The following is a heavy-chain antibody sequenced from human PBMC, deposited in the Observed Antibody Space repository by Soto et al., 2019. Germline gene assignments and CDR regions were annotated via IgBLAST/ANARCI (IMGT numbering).Heavy chain of an antibody. J-gene: IGHJ6*03. D-gene: IGHD3-3*01. CDR3: ATCDSSSQSRHA. V-gene: IGHV4-59*08. Sequence: WGGLWQPPGKGLEWIGYIYYSGSTNYNPSLKSRVTISVDTPKNQFTLNLNSVTAADTAMYYSATCDSSSQSRHAWCNAIPVTVS. CDR2: IYYSGST.